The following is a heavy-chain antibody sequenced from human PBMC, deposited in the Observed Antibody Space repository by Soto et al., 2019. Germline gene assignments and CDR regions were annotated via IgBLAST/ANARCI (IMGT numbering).Heavy chain of an antibody. Sequence: AAAKVSCKASGYTFTSYGISWVRQAPGQGREWMGWISAYNGNTNYAQKLQGRVTMTTDTSTSTAYMELRSLRSDDTAVYYCARVHDYYDSSGYYYVMGDYWGQGTLVTVSS. V-gene: IGHV1-18*04. CDR2: ISAYNGNT. D-gene: IGHD3-22*01. CDR3: ARVHDYYDSSGYYYVMGDY. CDR1: GYTFTSYG. J-gene: IGHJ4*02.